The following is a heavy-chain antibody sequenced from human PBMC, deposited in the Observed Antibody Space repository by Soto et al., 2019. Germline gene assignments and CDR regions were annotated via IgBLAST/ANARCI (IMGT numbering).Heavy chain of an antibody. CDR2: MNPNSGNT. D-gene: IGHD3-10*01. CDR1: GYTFTSYD. V-gene: IGHV1-8*01. J-gene: IGHJ4*02. CDR3: ARGLSLMGRFGRPSSY. Sequence: ASVKVSCKASGYTFTSYDINWVRQATGQGLEWMGWMNPNSGNTGYAQKFQGRVTMTRNTSISTAYMELSSLRSEDTAVYYCARGLSLMGRFGRPSSYWGQGTLVTVSS.